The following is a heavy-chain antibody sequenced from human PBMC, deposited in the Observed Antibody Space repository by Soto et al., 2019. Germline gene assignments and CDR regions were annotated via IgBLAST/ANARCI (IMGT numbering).Heavy chain of an antibody. CDR1: GYTFTGYY. J-gene: IGHJ6*02. CDR2: INPNSGGT. Sequence: GASVKVSCKASGYTFTGYYMHWVRQAPGQGLEWMGWINPNSGGTNYAQKFQGRVTMTRDTSISTAYMELSRLRSDDTAVYYCARAYVVVTPAIRLYYYYGMDVWGQGTTVTVSS. CDR3: ARAYVVVTPAIRLYYYYGMDV. D-gene: IGHD2-2*02. V-gene: IGHV1-2*02.